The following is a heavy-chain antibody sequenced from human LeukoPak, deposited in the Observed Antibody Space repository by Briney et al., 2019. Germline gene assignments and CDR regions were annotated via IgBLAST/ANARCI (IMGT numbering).Heavy chain of an antibody. Sequence: ASVKVSCKASGYTFTGYYMHWVRQAPGQGLEWMGWINPNSGGTNYAQKFQGRVTMTRDTSISTAYMELSGLRSDDTAVYYCARDIPLTYSSSWEGYFDYWGQGTLVTVSS. V-gene: IGHV1-2*02. CDR3: ARDIPLTYSSSWEGYFDY. D-gene: IGHD6-13*01. CDR1: GYTFTGYY. J-gene: IGHJ4*02. CDR2: INPNSGGT.